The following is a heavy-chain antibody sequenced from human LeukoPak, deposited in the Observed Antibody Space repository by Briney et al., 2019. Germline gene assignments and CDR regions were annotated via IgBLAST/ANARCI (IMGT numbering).Heavy chain of an antibody. D-gene: IGHD6-19*01. V-gene: IGHV3-30*04. CDR3: ARDQTEYSSGWYPDY. CDR1: GFTFSSYA. Sequence: GGSLRLSCAASGFTFSSYAMHWVRQAPGKVLEWVAVISYDGSNKYYADSVKGVFTISRDNSKNTLYLQMNSLRAEDTAVYYCARDQTEYSSGWYPDYWGQGTLVTVSS. CDR2: ISYDGSNK. J-gene: IGHJ4*02.